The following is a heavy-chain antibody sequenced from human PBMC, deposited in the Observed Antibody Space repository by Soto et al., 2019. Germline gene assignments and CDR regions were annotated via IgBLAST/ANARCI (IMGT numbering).Heavy chain of an antibody. J-gene: IGHJ5*02. V-gene: IGHV4-34*01. CDR2: INHGGIT. D-gene: IGHD6-19*01. Sequence: SETLSLTCGVYGGPFSGYYWTWIRQPPGKGLEWIGQINHGGITNYNPSLKSRVTISLDTSKDQFSLNLSSVTAADTAIYFCARGRQQWMLWSPTSFDPWGQGTLVTVPS. CDR1: GGPFSGYY. CDR3: ARGRQQWMLWSPTSFDP.